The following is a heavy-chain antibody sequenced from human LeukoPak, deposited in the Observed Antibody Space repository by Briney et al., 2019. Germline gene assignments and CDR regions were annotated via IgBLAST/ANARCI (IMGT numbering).Heavy chain of an antibody. V-gene: IGHV3-48*02. CDR2: ISSSSSTV. J-gene: IGHJ4*02. D-gene: IGHD3-22*01. CDR1: GFTFSDYS. Sequence: GGSLRLSCAASGFTFSDYSMNWVRQAPGKGLEWVSYISSSSSTVYYADSVKGRFTISRDNAKNSLYLQMNSLRDEDTAVYYCARDYYDSGLSSFDYWGQGTLVTVSS. CDR3: ARDYYDSGLSSFDY.